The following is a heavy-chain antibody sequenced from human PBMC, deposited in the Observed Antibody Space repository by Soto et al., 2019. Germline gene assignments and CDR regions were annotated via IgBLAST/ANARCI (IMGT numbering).Heavy chain of an antibody. CDR1: GFTFSDYY. J-gene: IGHJ2*01. CDR3: ARIIVAAGGRRYFDL. V-gene: IGHV3-11*05. Sequence: QGQLVESGGGLVKPGGSLRLSCAASGFTFSDYYMSWIRQAPGKGLEWVSYINSSSSYTNYADSVKGRFTISRDNAKNSLYLQMNSLRAEDTAVYYCARIIVAAGGRRYFDLWGRGTLVTVSS. D-gene: IGHD6-13*01. CDR2: INSSSSYT.